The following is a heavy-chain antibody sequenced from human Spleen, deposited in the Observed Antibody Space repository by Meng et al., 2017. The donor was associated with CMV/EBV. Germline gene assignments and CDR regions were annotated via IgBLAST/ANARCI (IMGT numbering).Heavy chain of an antibody. CDR1: GFTLSSYA. CDR2: ISYDGSNE. V-gene: IGHV3-30*04. J-gene: IGHJ4*02. D-gene: IGHD6-13*01. Sequence: SGFTLSSYAIHWVRQAPGKGLDWVAVISYDGSNEYYADSVKGRFTISRDNSKSTLYLQMNSLRVEDTAVYYCARDMRLVFGSSADYWGQGTLVTVSS. CDR3: ARDMRLVFGSSADY.